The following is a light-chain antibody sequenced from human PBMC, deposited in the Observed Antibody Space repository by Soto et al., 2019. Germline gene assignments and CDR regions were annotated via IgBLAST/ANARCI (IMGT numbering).Light chain of an antibody. CDR2: DVS. CDR3: SSYTSSSTYVV. J-gene: IGLJ2*01. CDR1: SSDVGGYNY. V-gene: IGLV2-14*01. Sequence: QSVLTQPASVSGSPGQSITISCTGTSSDVGGYNYVSWYQQHPGKAPKLMIYDVSNRPSGVSNRFSGSKSGNTASLTISGLQAEDEADYYCSSYTSSSTYVVFGGVTQLTVL.